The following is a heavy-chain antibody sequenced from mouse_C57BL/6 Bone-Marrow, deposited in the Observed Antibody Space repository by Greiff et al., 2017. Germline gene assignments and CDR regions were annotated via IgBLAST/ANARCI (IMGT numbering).Heavy chain of an antibody. V-gene: IGHV1-52*01. D-gene: IGHD2-1*01. CDR1: GYTFTSYW. Sequence: QVQLQQPGAELVRPGSSVKLSCKASGYTFTSYWMHWVKQRPIQGLEWIGNIDPSDSETHYNQKFKDKATLTVDKSSSTAYMQLSSLTSEDSAVYYCARSDGNYGAWFAYWGQGTLVTVSA. CDR3: ARSDGNYGAWFAY. J-gene: IGHJ3*01. CDR2: IDPSDSET.